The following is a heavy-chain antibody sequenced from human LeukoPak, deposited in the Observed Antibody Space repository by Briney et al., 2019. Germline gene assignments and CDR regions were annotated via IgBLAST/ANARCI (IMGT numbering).Heavy chain of an antibody. CDR1: GYTFTGYY. CDR2: INPNSGGT. V-gene: IGHV1-2*02. J-gene: IGHJ4*02. CDR3: ARDQGVLLWFGLPY. D-gene: IGHD3-10*01. Sequence: ASVTVSCTASGYTFTGYYMHWVRQAPGQGLEWMGWINPNSGGTNYAQTFQGRVTMTRDTSISTAYMELSRLRSDDTAVYCCARDQGVLLWFGLPYWGQGTLVTVSS.